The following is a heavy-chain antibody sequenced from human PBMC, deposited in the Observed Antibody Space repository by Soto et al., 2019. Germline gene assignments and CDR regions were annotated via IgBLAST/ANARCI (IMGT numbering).Heavy chain of an antibody. CDR3: AKLAYSLFFFDF. CDR1: GYRFSDYG. CDR2: ISYDGSNR. V-gene: IGHV3-30*18. D-gene: IGHD2-15*01. J-gene: IGHJ4*02. Sequence: QVQLMESGGGVVQPGRYLRLSCVASGYRFSDYGIHWVRQAPGKGLEWVEVISYDGSNRLPADSVKGRFTITRDNSQNTAYLQMNGLSAEDTAVYYCAKLAYSLFFFDFWGPGTLVSVFS.